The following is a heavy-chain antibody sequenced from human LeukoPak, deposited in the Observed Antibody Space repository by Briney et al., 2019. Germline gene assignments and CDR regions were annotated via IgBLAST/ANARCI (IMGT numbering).Heavy chain of an antibody. D-gene: IGHD2-2*01. V-gene: IGHV4-39*06. CDR1: GGSISSSSYY. CDR2: IDSSVST. J-gene: IGHJ5*02. CDR3: ARDQDIVVVPAATGWFDP. Sequence: SETLSLTCTVSGGSISSSSYYWGWIRQPRGRGLEWIGSIDSSVSTSYNPSLKSRVTISVDTTNNHFPLKPSSVPAADTAVYDSARDQDIVVVPAATGWFDPWGQGTLVTVSS.